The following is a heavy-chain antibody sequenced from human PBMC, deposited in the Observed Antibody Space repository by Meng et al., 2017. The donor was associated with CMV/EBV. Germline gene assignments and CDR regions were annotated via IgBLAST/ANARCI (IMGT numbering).Heavy chain of an antibody. CDR3: ARLGSSSSWVLGWFDP. V-gene: IGHV4-28*01. D-gene: IGHD6-6*01. CDR1: GYSISSSNW. J-gene: IGHJ5*02. Sequence: GYSISSSNWWGWIRQPPGKELEWIGYIYYSGSTYYNPSLKSRVTMSVDTSKNQFSLKLSSVTAVDTAVYYCARLGSSSSWVLGWFDPWGQGTLVTVSS. CDR2: IYYSGST.